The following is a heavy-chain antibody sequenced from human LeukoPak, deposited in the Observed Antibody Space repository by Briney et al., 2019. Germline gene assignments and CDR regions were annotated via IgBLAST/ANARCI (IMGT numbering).Heavy chain of an antibody. Sequence: GGSLRLSCAASGFTFSSCGMSWVRQAPGKGLEWVSALSDSGGSTFYADSVKGRFTISRDNSKNTLYLQMNSLRAEDTAVYYCAKARGSGSYSYYFDYWGQGTLVTVSS. CDR2: LSDSGGST. V-gene: IGHV3-23*01. D-gene: IGHD3-10*01. CDR3: AKARGSGSYSYYFDY. CDR1: GFTFSSCG. J-gene: IGHJ4*02.